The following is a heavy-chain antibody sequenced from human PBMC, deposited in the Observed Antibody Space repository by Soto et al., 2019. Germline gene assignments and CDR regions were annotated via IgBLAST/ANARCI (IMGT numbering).Heavy chain of an antibody. V-gene: IGHV1-8*02. CDR2: MNPINGAA. J-gene: IGHJ6*02. CDR3: GRGPSPRAPAGGTPYYYAMDV. CDR1: GYDFTAYD. Sequence: AAVKVSCKASGYDFTAYDINWVRQASGQGXEWMGWMNPINGAAGSARRFQGRVSMTRNTATGTAYLELTSLRSDDTAVYYCGRGPSPRAPAGGTPYYYAMDVWGQGTTVTVSS. D-gene: IGHD6-13*01.